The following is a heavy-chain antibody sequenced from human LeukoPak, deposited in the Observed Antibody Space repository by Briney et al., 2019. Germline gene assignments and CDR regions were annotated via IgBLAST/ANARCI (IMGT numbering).Heavy chain of an antibody. CDR3: ARENSGSPGDYYVDV. J-gene: IGHJ6*03. V-gene: IGHV4-30-2*01. CDR2: IYHSGST. CDR1: GGSISSGGYY. D-gene: IGHD1-26*01. Sequence: PSETLSLTCIVSGGSISSGGYYWSWIRQPPGKGLEWIGYIYHSGSTYYNPSLKSRVTISVDRSKNQFSLKLSSVTAADTAVYYCARENSGSPGDYYVDVWGKGTTVTVSS.